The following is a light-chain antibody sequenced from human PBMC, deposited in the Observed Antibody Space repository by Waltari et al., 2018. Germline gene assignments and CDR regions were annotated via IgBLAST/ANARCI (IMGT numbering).Light chain of an antibody. Sequence: DIQLTQSPSSLSASVGDRVTFTCQAHQNIHNYLIWYQQKSGKAPKLLIYDASTLETGVPSRFGGSGSGTDFTLTISSLQPEDVATYYCQQYNTVPITFGQGTRLQIK. CDR3: QQYNTVPIT. J-gene: IGKJ5*01. CDR1: QNIHNY. V-gene: IGKV1-33*01. CDR2: DAS.